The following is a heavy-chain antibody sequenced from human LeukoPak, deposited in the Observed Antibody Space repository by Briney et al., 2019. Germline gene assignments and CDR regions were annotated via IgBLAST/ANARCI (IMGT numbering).Heavy chain of an antibody. D-gene: IGHD2-15*01. J-gene: IGHJ4*02. CDR3: ASLPCSGGSCYLG. CDR1: GGTFSSYA. CDR2: IIPIFGTA. V-gene: IGHV1-69*01. Sequence: RASVAVSCKASGGTFSSYAISWVRQAPGQGLEWMGGIIPIFGTANYAQTFQGRVTITADQSTSTAYIELSSLRSEDTAVYYCASLPCSGGSCYLGWGQGTLVTVSS.